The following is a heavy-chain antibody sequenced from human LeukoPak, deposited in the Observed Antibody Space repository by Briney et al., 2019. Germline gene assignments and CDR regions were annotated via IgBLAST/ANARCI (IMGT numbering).Heavy chain of an antibody. V-gene: IGHV1-46*01. D-gene: IGHD3-10*01. Sequence: ASVKVSCKASGYTFTSHYMHWVRQAPGQGLEWMGIINPSGGSTSYAQKFQGRVTMTRDTSTSTVYMELSSLRSEDTAVYYCARGAHDYYGSGSYQDFDYWGQGTLVTVSS. CDR1: GYTFTSHY. CDR3: ARGAHDYYGSGSYQDFDY. CDR2: INPSGGST. J-gene: IGHJ4*02.